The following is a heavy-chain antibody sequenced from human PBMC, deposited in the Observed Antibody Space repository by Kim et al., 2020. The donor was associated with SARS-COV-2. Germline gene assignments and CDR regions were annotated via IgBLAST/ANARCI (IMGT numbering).Heavy chain of an antibody. CDR2: ISSSSSYT. J-gene: IGHJ4*02. CDR1: GFTFSDYY. D-gene: IGHD5-12*01. CDR3: ARSRWEYSGYDYYFDY. V-gene: IGHV3-11*06. Sequence: GGSLRLSCAASGFTFSDYYMSWIRQAPGKGLEWVSYISSSSSYTNYADSVKGRFTISRDNAKNSLYLQMNSLRAEDTAVYYCARSRWEYSGYDYYFDYWGQGTLVTVSS.